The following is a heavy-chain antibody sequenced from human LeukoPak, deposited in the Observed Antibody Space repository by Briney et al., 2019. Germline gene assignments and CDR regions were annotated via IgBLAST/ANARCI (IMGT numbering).Heavy chain of an antibody. D-gene: IGHD5-18*01. V-gene: IGHV1-46*01. CDR3: ARDRGQLWSDDSFDY. Sequence: ASVKVSCKASGYTFTSYYMHWVRQAPGQGLEWLGIINSSGGSTSYAQKFQGRVTMTRDMSTSTVYMELSSLRSEDTAVYYCARDRGQLWSDDSFDYWGQGTLVTVSS. J-gene: IGHJ4*02. CDR2: INSSGGST. CDR1: GYTFTSYY.